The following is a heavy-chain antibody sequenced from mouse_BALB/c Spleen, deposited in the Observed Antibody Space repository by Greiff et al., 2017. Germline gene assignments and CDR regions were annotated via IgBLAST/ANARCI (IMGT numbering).Heavy chain of an antibody. CDR2: INSNGGST. CDR1: GFTFSSYG. Sequence: EVMLVESGGGLVQPGGSLKLSCAASGFTFSSYGMSWVRQTPDKRLELVATINSNGGSTYYPDSVKGRFTISRDNAKNTLYLQMSSLKSEDTAMYYCARDWNYRYDVLAYWGQGTLVTVSA. J-gene: IGHJ3*01. V-gene: IGHV5-6-3*01. D-gene: IGHD2-14*01. CDR3: ARDWNYRYDVLAY.